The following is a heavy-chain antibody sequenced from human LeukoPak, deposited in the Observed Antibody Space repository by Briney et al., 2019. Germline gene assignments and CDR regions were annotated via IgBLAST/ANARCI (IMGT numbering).Heavy chain of an antibody. Sequence: ASVKVSCKASGCTFTGYYMHWVRQAPEQGLEWMGWINPNSGGTNYAQKFQGRVTMTRDTSISTAYMELSRLRSDDTAVYYCARDVTQIYYFDYWGQGTLVTVSS. J-gene: IGHJ4*02. CDR3: ARDVTQIYYFDY. V-gene: IGHV1-2*02. CDR2: INPNSGGT. CDR1: GCTFTGYY.